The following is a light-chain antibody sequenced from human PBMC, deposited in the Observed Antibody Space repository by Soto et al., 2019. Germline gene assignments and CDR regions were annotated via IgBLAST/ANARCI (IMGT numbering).Light chain of an antibody. CDR2: LDSDGSH. V-gene: IGLV4-69*01. CDR3: QDWCTGIHVV. CDR1: SGHSSYA. J-gene: IGLJ2*01. Sequence: QPVLTQSPSASASLGASVKLTCTLSSGHSSYAIAWHQQQPEKGPRYLMKLDSDGSHTKGDAIPDRFSGSSSGAERYLTISSLQSEDEAAYYCQDWCTGIHVVFGGGTKVTVL.